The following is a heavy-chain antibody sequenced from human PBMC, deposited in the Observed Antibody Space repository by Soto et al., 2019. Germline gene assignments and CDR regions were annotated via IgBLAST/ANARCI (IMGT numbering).Heavy chain of an antibody. CDR1: GFSLSTSGVG. CDR2: IYWDDDK. D-gene: IGHD2-2*01. J-gene: IGHJ5*02. V-gene: IGHV2-5*02. Sequence: QITLKESGPTLVKPTQTLTLTCTFSGFSLSTSGVGVGWIRQPPGKALEWLALIYWDDDKRYSPSLKSRLTITKDPSKNQVVLTMTNMDPVDTATYYCAHGSYCSSTSCYAPWFDPWGQGTLVTVSS. CDR3: AHGSYCSSTSCYAPWFDP.